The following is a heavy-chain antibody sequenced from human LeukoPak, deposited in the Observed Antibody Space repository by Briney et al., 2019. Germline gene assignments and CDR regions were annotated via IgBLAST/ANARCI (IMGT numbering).Heavy chain of an antibody. V-gene: IGHV3-21*01. CDR3: ARVHFYYYDSSGYYL. J-gene: IGHJ5*02. Sequence: GGSLRLSCAASGFTFRTYAMHWVRQAPGKGLEWVSTISSSSSYIYYADSVKGRFTISRDNAKNSLYMQMNSLRAEDTAVYYCARVHFYYYDSSGYYLWGQGTLVTVSS. CDR2: ISSSSSYI. CDR1: GFTFRTYA. D-gene: IGHD3-22*01.